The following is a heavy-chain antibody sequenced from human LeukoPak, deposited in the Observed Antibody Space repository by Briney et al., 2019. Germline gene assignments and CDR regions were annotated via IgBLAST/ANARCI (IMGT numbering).Heavy chain of an antibody. J-gene: IGHJ4*02. D-gene: IGHD3-22*01. CDR1: GGTFSSYA. CDR3: ARDRYYYDSSGYSIYY. V-gene: IGHV1-69*05. CDR2: IIPIFGTA. Sequence: SVKVSCKASGGTFSSYAISWVRQAPGQGLEWMGGIIPIFGTANYAQKFQGRVTITTDESTSTAYMELSSLRSEDTAVYYCARDRYYYDSSGYSIYYWGQGTLVTVSS.